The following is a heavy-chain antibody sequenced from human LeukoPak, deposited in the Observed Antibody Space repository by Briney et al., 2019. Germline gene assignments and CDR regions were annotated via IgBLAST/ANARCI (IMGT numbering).Heavy chain of an antibody. V-gene: IGHV1-2*06. J-gene: IGHJ4*02. CDR1: GGTFTGYY. D-gene: IGHD1-26*01. CDR3: ARSYSGSQSKGAFDY. Sequence: GSSVKVSCKASGGTFTGYYVHWVRQAPGQGLEWMGRINPNSGGTNYAQKFQGRVTMTRDTSISTAYMELGRLRSDDTAVYYCARSYSGSQSKGAFDYWGQGTLVTVSS. CDR2: INPNSGGT.